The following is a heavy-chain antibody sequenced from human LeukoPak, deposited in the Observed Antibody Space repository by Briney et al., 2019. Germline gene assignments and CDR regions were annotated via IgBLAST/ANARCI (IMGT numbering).Heavy chain of an antibody. CDR3: VGSSGWLFDY. CDR2: ISWDSGSI. CDR1: GFTLDEYA. V-gene: IGHV3-9*01. D-gene: IGHD6-19*01. Sequence: GGSLRLSCAASGFTLDEYAMHWVRQAPGKGLEWVSGISWDSGSIGYADSVKGRFTISRDNAKNSLYLQMDNLRAEDTAVYYCVGSSGWLFDYWGQGILVAVSS. J-gene: IGHJ4*02.